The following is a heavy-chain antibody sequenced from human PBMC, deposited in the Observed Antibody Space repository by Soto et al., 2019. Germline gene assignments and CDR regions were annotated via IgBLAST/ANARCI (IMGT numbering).Heavy chain of an antibody. V-gene: IGHV4-34*01. D-gene: IGHD3-10*01. Sequence: SETLSLTCTVSGDSMTKYYWSWIRQPPGKGLEWIGEINHSGSTNYNPSLKSRVTISVDTSKNQFSLKLSSVTAADTAVYYCARPLFTMVRGVIPGYYYYGMDVWGQGTTVTVSS. CDR3: ARPLFTMVRGVIPGYYYYGMDV. CDR1: GDSMTKYY. CDR2: INHSGST. J-gene: IGHJ6*02.